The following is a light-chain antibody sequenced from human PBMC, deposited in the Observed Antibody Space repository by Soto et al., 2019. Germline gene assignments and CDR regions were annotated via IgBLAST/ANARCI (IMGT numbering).Light chain of an antibody. CDR1: QGIRSY. CDR3: QQYYSYPPYT. CDR2: AAS. V-gene: IGKV1-8*01. Sequence: AIRMTQSPSSFSASTGDRVTITCRASQGIRSYLAWYQQKPGKAPKRLIYAASTLQSGVPSRFSGSGSGTDFTLTFSCLQSEDFATYYCQQYYSYPPYTFGQGTKLEIK. J-gene: IGKJ2*01.